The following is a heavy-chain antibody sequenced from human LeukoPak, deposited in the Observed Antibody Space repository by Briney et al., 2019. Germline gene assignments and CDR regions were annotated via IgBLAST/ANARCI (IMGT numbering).Heavy chain of an antibody. CDR2: ISGSGGST. Sequence: GGSLRLSCGASGFIFSSYVMSWVRQAPGKGLEWVSAISGSGGSTYYADSVKGRFTISRDNSKNTLYLQMNSLRAEDTAVYYCAKDGKWELQSFDYWGQGTLVTVSS. V-gene: IGHV3-23*01. J-gene: IGHJ4*02. CDR3: AKDGKWELQSFDY. D-gene: IGHD1-26*01. CDR1: GFIFSSYV.